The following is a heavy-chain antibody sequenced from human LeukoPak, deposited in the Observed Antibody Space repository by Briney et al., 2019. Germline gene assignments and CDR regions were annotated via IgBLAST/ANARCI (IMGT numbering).Heavy chain of an antibody. Sequence: SQTLSLTCALSGDSVSSNSAARNWIRQSPARGLEWLGRTYYRSKWHNDYAPSVKSRITINPDTSKNQFSLQVNSMTPEDTAVYYCVRSRGDLDYWGQGTLVTVSS. CDR3: VRSRGDLDY. D-gene: IGHD3-10*01. J-gene: IGHJ4*02. CDR2: TYYRSKWHN. V-gene: IGHV6-1*01. CDR1: GDSVSSNSAA.